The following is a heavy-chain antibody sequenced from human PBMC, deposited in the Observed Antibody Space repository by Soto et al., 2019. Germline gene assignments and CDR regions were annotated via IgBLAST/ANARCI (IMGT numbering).Heavy chain of an antibody. CDR3: ARVADNWND. Sequence: QVQLVQSGAEVKKPGSSVRVSCRASGGTFSSYTISWVRQAPGQGLEWMGRIIPILGIANYAQKFQGRVTITADKSTSTAYMELSSLRSEDTAVYYCARVADNWNDWGQGTLVTVSS. D-gene: IGHD1-20*01. CDR2: IIPILGIA. CDR1: GGTFSSYT. J-gene: IGHJ4*02. V-gene: IGHV1-69*02.